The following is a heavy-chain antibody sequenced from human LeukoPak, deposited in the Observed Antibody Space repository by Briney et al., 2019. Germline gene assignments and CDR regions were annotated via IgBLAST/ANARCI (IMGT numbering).Heavy chain of an antibody. CDR3: ARGIQLWLPLSFDY. CDR1: GGSISSGGYY. CDR2: IYYSGST. D-gene: IGHD5-18*01. V-gene: IGHV4-31*03. J-gene: IGHJ4*02. Sequence: PSQTLSLTCTVSGGSISSGGYYWSWIRQHPGKGLEWIGYIYYSGSTYYNPSLKSRVTISVDTSKNQFSLKLSSVTAADTPVYYCARGIQLWLPLSFDYWGQGTLVTVSS.